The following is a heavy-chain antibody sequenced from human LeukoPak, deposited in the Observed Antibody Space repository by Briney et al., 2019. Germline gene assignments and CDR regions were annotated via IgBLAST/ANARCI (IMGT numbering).Heavy chain of an antibody. CDR1: GGSISSSSYY. V-gene: IGHV4-39*01. CDR2: IYYSGST. D-gene: IGHD2-2*01. J-gene: IGHJ5*02. CDR3: ARHSCKGTSCRRGYWFDP. Sequence: SETLSLTCTVSGGSISSSSYYWGWIRQPPGKGLEWIGSIYYSGSTYYNPSLKSRVTISVDTSKNQFSLKLSSVTAADTAVYYCARHSCKGTSCRRGYWFDPWGQGTLVTVSS.